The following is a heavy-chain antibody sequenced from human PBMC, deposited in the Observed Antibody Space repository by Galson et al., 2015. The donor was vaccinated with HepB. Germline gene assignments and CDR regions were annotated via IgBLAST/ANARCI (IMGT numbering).Heavy chain of an antibody. CDR2: ISGSNSDT. D-gene: IGHD5-24*01. Sequence: SLRLACAAYGFIFHDHYMSWIRQAPGKGLESISYISGSNSDTNYADSVKGRFTISRDNTKNLLYLQMNSLRAEDSAVYYCARRSGDGYNAGTLDYWGQGTLVTVSS. J-gene: IGHJ4*02. V-gene: IGHV3-11*06. CDR1: GFIFHDHY. CDR3: ARRSGDGYNAGTLDY.